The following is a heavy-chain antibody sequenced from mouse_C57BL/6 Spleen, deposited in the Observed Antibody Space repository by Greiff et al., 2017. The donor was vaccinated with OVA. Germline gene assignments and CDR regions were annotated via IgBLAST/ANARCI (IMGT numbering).Heavy chain of an antibody. CDR1: GFSLTSYG. CDR2: IWSGGST. CDR3: ASKYYGTSWLAY. Sequence: VQRVESGPGLVQPSQSLSITCTVSGFSLTSYGVHWVRQSPGKGLEWLGVIWSGGSTDYNAAFISRLSISKDNSKSQVFFKMNSLQADDTAIYYCASKYYGTSWLAYWGQGTLVTVSA. V-gene: IGHV2-2*01. D-gene: IGHD1-1*01. J-gene: IGHJ3*01.